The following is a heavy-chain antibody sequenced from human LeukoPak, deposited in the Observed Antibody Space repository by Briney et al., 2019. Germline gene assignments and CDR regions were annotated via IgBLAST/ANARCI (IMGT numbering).Heavy chain of an antibody. CDR3: AKDSGGYDYYFDY. CDR2: ISGSGGST. J-gene: IGHJ4*02. V-gene: IGHV3-23*01. D-gene: IGHD5-12*01. Sequence: GGSLRLSCAASGFTFGSYAMSWVRQAPGKGLEWVSAISGSGGSTYYADSVKGRFTISRDNSKNTLYLQMNSLRAEDTAVYYCAKDSGGYDYYFDYWGQGTLVTVSS. CDR1: GFTFGSYA.